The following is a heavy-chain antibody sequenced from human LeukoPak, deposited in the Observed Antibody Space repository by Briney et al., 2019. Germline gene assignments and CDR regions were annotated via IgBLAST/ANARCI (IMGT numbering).Heavy chain of an antibody. CDR2: IYYSGST. V-gene: IGHV4-59*01. Sequence: SETLSLTCTVSGGSISSYYWSWIRQPPGKGLEWIGYIYYSGSTNYNPSLKSRVTISVDTSKNQFSLKLSSVTAADTAVYYCARVAYDILTGYYPYYYYYMDVWGKGTTVTISS. J-gene: IGHJ6*03. D-gene: IGHD3-9*01. CDR3: ARVAYDILTGYYPYYYYYMDV. CDR1: GGSISSYY.